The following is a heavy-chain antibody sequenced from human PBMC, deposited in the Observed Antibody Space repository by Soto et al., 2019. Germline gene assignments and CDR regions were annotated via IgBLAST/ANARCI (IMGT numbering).Heavy chain of an antibody. D-gene: IGHD1-1*01. Sequence: PSETLSLTCTVSXDSITSINNYWGWIRQPPGMGLEWIANIYYDXSTXXXXXXXXXXXXSIDTXKNQFSLNLTSVTATDTAVYYCTTVVMPGTRHMD. J-gene: IGHJ6*03. CDR1: XDSITSINNY. CDR2: IYYDXST. V-gene: IGHV4-39*01. CDR3: TTVVMPGTRHMD.